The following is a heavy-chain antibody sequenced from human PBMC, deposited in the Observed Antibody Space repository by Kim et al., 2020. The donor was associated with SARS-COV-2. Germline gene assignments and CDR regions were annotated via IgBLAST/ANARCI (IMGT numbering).Heavy chain of an antibody. J-gene: IGHJ5*02. CDR1: GGSFSGYY. Sequence: SETLSLTCAVYGGSFSGYYWSWIRQPPGKGLEWIGEINHSGSTNYNPSLKSRVTISVDTSKNQFSLKLSSVTAADTAVYYCARHRMFYCSSTSCYFNWFDPWGQGTLVTVSS. CDR2: INHSGST. V-gene: IGHV4-34*01. CDR3: ARHRMFYCSSTSCYFNWFDP. D-gene: IGHD2-2*01.